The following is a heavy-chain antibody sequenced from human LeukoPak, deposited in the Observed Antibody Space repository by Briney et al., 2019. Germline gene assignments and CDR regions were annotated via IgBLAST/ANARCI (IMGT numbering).Heavy chain of an antibody. D-gene: IGHD3-3*01. Sequence: GGSLRLSCAASGFTFSTYGMHWVRQTPGKGLEWVAFIRYGGSSKSYADSVKGRFTISRDNSKNVLYLQMNSLRADDTAVYYCAKVGSAYDFWSGFDYWGQGTLVTVSS. J-gene: IGHJ4*02. CDR1: GFTFSTYG. V-gene: IGHV3-30*02. CDR2: IRYGGSSK. CDR3: AKVGSAYDFWSGFDY.